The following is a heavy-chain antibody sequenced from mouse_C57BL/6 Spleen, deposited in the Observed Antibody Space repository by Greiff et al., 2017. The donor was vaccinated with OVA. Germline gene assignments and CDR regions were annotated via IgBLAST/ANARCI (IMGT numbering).Heavy chain of an antibody. D-gene: IGHD2-3*01. Sequence: QVQLQQSGAELVRPGASVKLSCKASGYTFTDYYINWVKQRPGQGLEWIARIYPGSGNTYYNEKFKGKATLTAEKSSSTAYMQLSSLTSEDSAVYFCARDGSYYFDYWGQGTTLTVSS. J-gene: IGHJ2*01. CDR2: IYPGSGNT. CDR3: ARDGSYYFDY. CDR1: GYTFTDYY. V-gene: IGHV1-76*01.